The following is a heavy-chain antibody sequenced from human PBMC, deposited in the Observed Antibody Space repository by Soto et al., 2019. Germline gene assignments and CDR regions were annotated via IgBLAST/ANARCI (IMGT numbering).Heavy chain of an antibody. Sequence: EVQVLESGGGLVQPGGSLRLSCGASGFTFSSYAMSWVRQAPGKGLEWVSTISGSGGSTYYADSVKGRFTISRDNSKNTLYLQINSLRAEDTAASYCAKRANDYLWGRYRSSFDYCGQGTLVTVSS. D-gene: IGHD3-16*02. CDR2: ISGSGGST. V-gene: IGHV3-23*01. J-gene: IGHJ4*02. CDR3: AKRANDYLWGRYRSSFDY. CDR1: GFTFSSYA.